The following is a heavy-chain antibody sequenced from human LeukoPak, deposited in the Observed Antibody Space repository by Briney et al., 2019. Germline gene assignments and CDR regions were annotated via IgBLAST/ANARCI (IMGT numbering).Heavy chain of an antibody. Sequence: SETLPLTCAVYGGSFSGYYWSWIRQPPGKGLEWIGEINHSGSTNYNPSLKSRVTISVDTSKNQFSLKLSSVTAADTAEYYCARVGGSPYYYYYYGMDVWGQGTTVTVSS. CDR1: GGSFSGYY. CDR3: ARVGGSPYYYYYYGMDV. J-gene: IGHJ6*02. V-gene: IGHV4-34*01. CDR2: INHSGST. D-gene: IGHD1-26*01.